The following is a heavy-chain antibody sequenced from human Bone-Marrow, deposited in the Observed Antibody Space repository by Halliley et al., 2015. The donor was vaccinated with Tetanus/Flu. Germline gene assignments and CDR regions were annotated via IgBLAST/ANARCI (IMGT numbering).Heavy chain of an antibody. CDR2: LSGSGDST. CDR1: GFTFRTYA. CDR3: AKGQSGRLTD. Sequence: AASGFTFRTYAMSWVRQAPGKGLEWVSGLSGSGDSTYYADFAKGRFTISRDNSKNTLFLRVSSLTVDDTAVYYCAKGQSGRLTDWGPGTLVTVSS. V-gene: IGHV3-23*01. J-gene: IGHJ4*02. D-gene: IGHD1-26*01.